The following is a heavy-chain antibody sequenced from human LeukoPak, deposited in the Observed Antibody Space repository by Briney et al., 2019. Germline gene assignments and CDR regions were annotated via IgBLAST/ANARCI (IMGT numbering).Heavy chain of an antibody. J-gene: IGHJ4*02. CDR1: GFTFSSYA. CDR3: ATYYYESSGYYYGH. Sequence: GGSLRLSCAASGFTFSSYAINWVRQAPGKGLEWVSVTGGSGGDTYYADSVKGRFTISRDNAKNSLYLQMNSLRAEDTAVYYCATYYYESSGYYYGHWGQGTLVTVSS. D-gene: IGHD3-22*01. V-gene: IGHV3-23*01. CDR2: TGGSGGDT.